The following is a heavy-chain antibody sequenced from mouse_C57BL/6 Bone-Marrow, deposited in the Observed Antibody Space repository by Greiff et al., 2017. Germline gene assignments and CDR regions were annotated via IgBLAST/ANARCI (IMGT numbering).Heavy chain of an antibody. Sequence: DVQLVESGGDLVKPGGSLKLSCAASGFTFSSYGMSWVRQTPDKRLEWVATISSGGSYTYYPDSVKGRFTISRDNAKNTLYLQMSSLKSEDTAMYYCAWNGYHTLYFDYWGQGTTLTVSS. D-gene: IGHD2-2*01. CDR3: AWNGYHTLYFDY. V-gene: IGHV5-6*01. CDR1: GFTFSSYG. J-gene: IGHJ2*01. CDR2: ISSGGSYT.